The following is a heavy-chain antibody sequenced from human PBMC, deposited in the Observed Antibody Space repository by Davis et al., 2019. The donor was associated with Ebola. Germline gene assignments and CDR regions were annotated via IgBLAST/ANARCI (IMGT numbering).Heavy chain of an antibody. D-gene: IGHD3-3*01. CDR1: GGSFSGYY. Sequence: SETLSLTCAVYGGSFSGYYWSWIRQPPGKGLEWIGEIRNGGSTNYNPSLKSRVTISLDTSKNQFSLKLTSVTAADTAVYYCASTVFGVVVPSYLDYWGQGTLVTVSS. CDR3: ASTVFGVVVPSYLDY. CDR2: IRNGGST. V-gene: IGHV4-34*01. J-gene: IGHJ4*02.